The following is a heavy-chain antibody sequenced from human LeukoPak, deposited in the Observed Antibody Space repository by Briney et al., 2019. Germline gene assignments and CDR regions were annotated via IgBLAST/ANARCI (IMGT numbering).Heavy chain of an antibody. Sequence: SETLSLTCSVSGGSVRSGNYYWTWIRQPPGKGLEWIGYVDYSGSTSYNPSLRRRVTISLDTSKNQFSLEVMYLTAADTAVYYCARGIRTGYGYWGQGTLVTVSS. V-gene: IGHV4-61*01. D-gene: IGHD1-1*01. CDR2: VDYSGST. J-gene: IGHJ4*02. CDR3: ARGIRTGYGY. CDR1: GGSVRSGNYY.